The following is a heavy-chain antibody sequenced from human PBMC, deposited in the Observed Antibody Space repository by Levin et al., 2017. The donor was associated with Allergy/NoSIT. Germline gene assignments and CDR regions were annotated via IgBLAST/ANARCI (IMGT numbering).Heavy chain of an antibody. CDR3: VRIGGHFLGWFDP. CDR1: GFTFNTYG. Sequence: PGESLKISCAASGFTFNTYGMSWVRQAPGKGLEWISYITSPGDTKYYADSVKGRFTISRDNAKNSLYLQMNSLRDEDTALYYCVRIGGHFLGWFDPWGQGTLVTVSS. J-gene: IGHJ5*02. V-gene: IGHV3-48*02. D-gene: IGHD3-16*01. CDR2: ITSPGDTK.